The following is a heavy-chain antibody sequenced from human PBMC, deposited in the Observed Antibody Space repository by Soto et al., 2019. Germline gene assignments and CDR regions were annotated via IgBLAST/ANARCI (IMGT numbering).Heavy chain of an antibody. Sequence: ASVKVSCKASGYTFTSYGISWVRQAPGQGLEWMGWINAGNGNTKYSQKFQGRVTITRDTSASTAYMELSSLRSEDTAVYYCARDDGFCSSRTCYSYHYYYVMDVWGQGTTVT. D-gene: IGHD2-2*01. J-gene: IGHJ6*02. V-gene: IGHV1-3*01. CDR3: ARDDGFCSSRTCYSYHYYYVMDV. CDR1: GYTFTSYG. CDR2: INAGNGNT.